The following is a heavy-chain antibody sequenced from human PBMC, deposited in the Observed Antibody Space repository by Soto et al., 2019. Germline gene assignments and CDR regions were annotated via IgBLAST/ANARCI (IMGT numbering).Heavy chain of an antibody. Sequence: QVQLVQSGAEVKKPGSSVKVSCKASGGTFSSYSINWVRQAPGQGLEWMGEIIPIFGTANYAQKFQGRVMITADESTSTDYMELSSLRSEDKAVYYCARDGGRHSGGIDYWGQGTLVTVSS. CDR1: GGTFSSYS. CDR3: ARDGGRHSGGIDY. D-gene: IGHD1-26*01. V-gene: IGHV1-69*01. J-gene: IGHJ4*02. CDR2: IIPIFGTA.